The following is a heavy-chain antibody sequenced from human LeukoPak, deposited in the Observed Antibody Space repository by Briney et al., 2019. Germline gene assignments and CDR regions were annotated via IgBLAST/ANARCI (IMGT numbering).Heavy chain of an antibody. V-gene: IGHV1-24*01. D-gene: IGHD6-25*01. Sequence: ASVKVSCKVSGYTLTELSMHWVRQAPGKGLEWMGGFDPEDGETIYAQKFQGRVTMTEDTSTDTAYMELSSLRSEDTAVYYCATPFNRGYAGRGYYYYGMDVWGQGTLVTVSS. CDR3: ATPFNRGYAGRGYYYYGMDV. CDR2: FDPEDGET. J-gene: IGHJ6*02. CDR1: GYTLTELS.